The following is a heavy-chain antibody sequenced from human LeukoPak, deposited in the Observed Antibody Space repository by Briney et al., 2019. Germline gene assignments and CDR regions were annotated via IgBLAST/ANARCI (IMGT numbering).Heavy chain of an antibody. J-gene: IGHJ4*02. CDR2: INSDGSST. Sequence: GGSLRLSCAASGFTFSSYWMHWVRQAPGKGLVWVSRINSDGSSTSYADSVKGRFTISRDNAKNTLYLQMNSLRAEDTAVYYCAREAAAGYCSSTSCSTLDYWGQGTLVTVSS. D-gene: IGHD2-2*02. V-gene: IGHV3-74*01. CDR1: GFTFSSYW. CDR3: AREAAAGYCSSTSCSTLDY.